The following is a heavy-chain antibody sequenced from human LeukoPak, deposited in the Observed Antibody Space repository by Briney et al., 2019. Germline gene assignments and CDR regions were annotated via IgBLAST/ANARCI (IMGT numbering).Heavy chain of an antibody. V-gene: IGHV4-4*02. J-gene: IGHJ4*02. CDR1: GGSISSNNW. Sequence: PSGTLSLTCAVSGGSISSNNWWNWVRQPPGKGLEWIGEIYHSGSTNYNPSLKSRVTISVDKSKNQFSLRLSSVTAADTAVYFCATLPLYSYNKPEDYWGQGTLVTVSS. D-gene: IGHD5-18*01. CDR3: ATLPLYSYNKPEDY. CDR2: IYHSGST.